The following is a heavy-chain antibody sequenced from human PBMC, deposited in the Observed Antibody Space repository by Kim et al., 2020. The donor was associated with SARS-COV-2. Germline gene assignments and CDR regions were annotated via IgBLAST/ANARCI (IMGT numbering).Heavy chain of an antibody. D-gene: IGHD3-9*01. CDR1: GGSFSGYY. Sequence: SETLSLTCAVYGGSFSGYYWSWIRKPPGKWLDWIGEINHSGSTNYNPSLKSRVTISVDTSKNQFSLKLSTVTAADTAGYYVARGGIRYFDVVLPNYFDH. J-gene: IGHJ4*01. CDR3: ARGGIRYFDVVLPNYFDH. V-gene: IGHV4-34*01. CDR2: INHSGST.